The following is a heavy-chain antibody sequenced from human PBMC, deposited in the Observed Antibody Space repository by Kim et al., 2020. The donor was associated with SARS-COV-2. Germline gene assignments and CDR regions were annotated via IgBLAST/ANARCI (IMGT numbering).Heavy chain of an antibody. CDR1: GFTFSGSA. J-gene: IGHJ4*02. D-gene: IGHD1-26*01. Sequence: GGSLRLSCAASGFTFSGSAMHWVRQASGKGLEWVGRIRSKANSYATAYAASVKGRFTISRDDSKNTAYLQMNSLKTEDTAVYYCTRQSLGWELFSYWGQGTLVTVSS. CDR2: IRSKANSYAT. V-gene: IGHV3-73*01. CDR3: TRQSLGWELFSY.